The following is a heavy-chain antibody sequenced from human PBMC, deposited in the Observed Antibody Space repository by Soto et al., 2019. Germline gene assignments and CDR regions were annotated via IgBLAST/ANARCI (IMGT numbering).Heavy chain of an antibody. CDR1: GYTFTSYD. CDR3: ARGLGFAWILTGDAFDI. D-gene: IGHD7-27*01. CDR2: MNPNSGNT. V-gene: IGHV1-8*01. Sequence: ASVKVSCKASGYTFTSYDINWVRQATGQGLEWMGWMNPNSGNTGYAQKFQGRVTMTRNTSISTAYMELSSLRSEDTAVYYCARGLGFAWILTGDAFDIWGQGTMVTVSS. J-gene: IGHJ3*02.